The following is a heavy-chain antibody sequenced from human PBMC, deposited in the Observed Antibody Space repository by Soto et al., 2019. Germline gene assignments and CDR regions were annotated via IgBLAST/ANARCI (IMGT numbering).Heavy chain of an antibody. CDR3: AKDQFSSGWYNDYYYGMNV. CDR1: GFRFSTYA. V-gene: IGHV3-23*01. Sequence: GGSLRLSCAASGFRFSTYAMIWVRQAPGKGLEWVPAITGNGGSTFYADPVKGRFTISRDNSRNTLYLQMNSLRAEDTAVYYCAKDQFSSGWYNDYYYGMNVWGQGTTVTVSS. J-gene: IGHJ6*02. D-gene: IGHD6-19*01. CDR2: ITGNGGST.